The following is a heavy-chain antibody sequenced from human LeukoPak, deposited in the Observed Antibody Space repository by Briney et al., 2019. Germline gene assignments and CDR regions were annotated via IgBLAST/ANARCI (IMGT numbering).Heavy chain of an antibody. CDR3: ARGRLGIADFDY. J-gene: IGHJ4*02. CDR1: GFTFSDHY. Sequence: QPGGSLRLSCAASGFTFSDHYMDWVRQAPGKGLEWVGRTRNKANSYTTEYAASVKGRFTISRDDSKNSLYLQMNSLKTEDTAVYYCARGRLGIADFDYWGQGTLVTVSS. D-gene: IGHD6-13*01. CDR2: TRNKANSYTT. V-gene: IGHV3-72*01.